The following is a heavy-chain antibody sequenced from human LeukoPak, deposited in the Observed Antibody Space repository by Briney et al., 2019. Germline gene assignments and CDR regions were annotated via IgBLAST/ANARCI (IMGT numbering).Heavy chain of an antibody. CDR1: GFTLTNYA. CDR2: INTNSGNP. D-gene: IGHD6-13*01. V-gene: IGHV7-4-1*02. J-gene: IGHJ4*02. CDR3: AKDVRRLGIASSGFDY. Sequence: ASVKVSCKASGFTLTNYAMNWVRQAPGQGLEWMGWINTNSGNPTYAQGFTGRFVFSVESSVSTTHLQISSLKAEDTAVYYCAKDVRRLGIASSGFDYWGQGSLVTVSS.